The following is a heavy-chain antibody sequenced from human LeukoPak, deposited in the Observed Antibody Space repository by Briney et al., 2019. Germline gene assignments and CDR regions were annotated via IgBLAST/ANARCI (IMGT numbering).Heavy chain of an antibody. V-gene: IGHV3-23*01. Sequence: GGSLRLSCAASGFTFSSYAMSWVRQAPGKGLEWVSAISGSGGSTYYADSVKGRFTISRDNSKNTLYLQMDSLRAEDTAVYYCAKVRRITNGGYFDYWGQGTLVTVSS. CDR1: GFTFSSYA. CDR3: AKVRRITNGGYFDY. CDR2: ISGSGGST. D-gene: IGHD2-8*01. J-gene: IGHJ4*02.